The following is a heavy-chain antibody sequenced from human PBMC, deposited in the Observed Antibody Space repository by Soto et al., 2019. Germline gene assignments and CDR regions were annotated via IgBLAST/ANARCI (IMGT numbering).Heavy chain of an antibody. CDR3: ARVKEYSNNWFDP. J-gene: IGHJ5*02. CDR1: GYTFTSYG. CDR2: IIPNNGTA. D-gene: IGHD6-6*01. Sequence: ASVKVSCKASGYTFTSYGISWVRQAPGQGLEWMGWIIPNNGTANYAQKFQGRVTITADESTSTAYMELSSLRSEDTAVYSCARVKEYSNNWFDPWGQGTLVNVSS. V-gene: IGHV1-69*13.